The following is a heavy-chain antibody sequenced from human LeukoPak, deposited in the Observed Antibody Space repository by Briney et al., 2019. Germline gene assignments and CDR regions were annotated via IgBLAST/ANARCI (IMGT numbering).Heavy chain of an antibody. J-gene: IGHJ6*02. V-gene: IGHV4-59*01. CDR2: IYYSGST. CDR1: GGSISSYY. D-gene: IGHD5-12*01. CDR3: ASHLRGSRMRGMDV. Sequence: PSETLSLTCTVSGGSISSYYWSWIRQPPGKGLEWIGYIYYSGSTNYNPSLKSRVTISVDTSKNQFSLKLSSVTAADTAVYYCASHLRGSRMRGMDVWGQGTTVTVSS.